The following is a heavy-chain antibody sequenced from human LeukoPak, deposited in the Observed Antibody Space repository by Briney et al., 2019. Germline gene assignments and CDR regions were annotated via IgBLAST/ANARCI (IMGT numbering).Heavy chain of an antibody. D-gene: IGHD2-15*01. Sequence: PSETLSLTCTVSGYSISSGYYWGWIRQPPGNGLEWIGSIYYSGSTYYNPSLKSRVTISVDTSKNQFSLKLSSVTAADTAVYYCARDKLVVAPAPFDYWGQGTLVTVSS. CDR3: ARDKLVVAPAPFDY. CDR1: GYSISSGYY. CDR2: IYYSGST. V-gene: IGHV4-38-2*02. J-gene: IGHJ4*02.